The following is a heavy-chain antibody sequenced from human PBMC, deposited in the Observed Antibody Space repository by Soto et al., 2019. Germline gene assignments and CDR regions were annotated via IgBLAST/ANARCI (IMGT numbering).Heavy chain of an antibody. Sequence: GESLKISCQGSGYSFTSYWIRWVRQMPGKGLELMGLIYPGDSNTRFSPSFQGEFNISVDMSISTAYLQWSSLRVSDIAMYYCARQAYQYDTHSFGYWGQGTLVTVSS. CDR1: GYSFTSYW. J-gene: IGHJ4*02. CDR2: IYPGDSNT. CDR3: ARQAYQYDTHSFGY. D-gene: IGHD3-22*01. V-gene: IGHV5-51*01.